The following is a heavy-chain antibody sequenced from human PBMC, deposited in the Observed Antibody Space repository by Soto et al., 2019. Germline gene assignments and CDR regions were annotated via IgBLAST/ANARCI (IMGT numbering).Heavy chain of an antibody. D-gene: IGHD6-13*01. CDR3: ARDQTGITTAGGGRIDR. J-gene: IGHJ5*02. V-gene: IGHV3-30-3*01. Sequence: QGQLVESGGGVVQPGRSLRLSCAASGFTFSTHAMHWVRQAPGKGLECVAIVSFDGSNKYYADSVKGRFTISRDNSKNTLYLQMSGLTPEDTAFYYCARDQTGITTAGGGRIDRWGQGTLVTVSS. CDR1: GFTFSTHA. CDR2: VSFDGSNK.